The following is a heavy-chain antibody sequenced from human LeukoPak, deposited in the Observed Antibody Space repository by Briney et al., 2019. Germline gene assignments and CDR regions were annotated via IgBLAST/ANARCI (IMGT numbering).Heavy chain of an antibody. D-gene: IGHD2-2*01. Sequence: PGGSLRLSCAASGFTFGSYAMSWVRQAPGKGLEWVSAISGSGGSTYYADSVKGRFTISRDNSKNTLYLQVNSLRAEDTAVYYCAKDVVVVPAAIFGAFDIWGQGTMVTVSS. J-gene: IGHJ3*02. CDR3: AKDVVVVPAAIFGAFDI. CDR2: ISGSGGST. V-gene: IGHV3-23*01. CDR1: GFTFGSYA.